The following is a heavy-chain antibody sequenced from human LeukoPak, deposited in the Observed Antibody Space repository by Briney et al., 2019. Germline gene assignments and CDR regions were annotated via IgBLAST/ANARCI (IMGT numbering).Heavy chain of an antibody. V-gene: IGHV3-11*04. J-gene: IGHJ4*02. CDR2: ISSSGSTI. CDR1: GFTFSDYY. Sequence: PGGSLRLSCAASGFTFSDYYMSWIRQAPGKWLEWVSYISSSGSTIYYADSVKGRFTISRDNAKNSLYLQMNSLRAEDTAVYYCARDNLDQYYFDYWGQGTLVTVSS. CDR3: ARDNLDQYYFDY.